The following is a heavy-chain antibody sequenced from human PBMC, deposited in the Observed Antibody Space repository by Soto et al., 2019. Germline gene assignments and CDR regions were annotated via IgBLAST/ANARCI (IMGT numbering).Heavy chain of an antibody. D-gene: IGHD3-10*01. Sequence: XVKVSCKASGYTFTNYGIGWVRQAPGQGLEWMGWIXTSNDXTNYAKNLQGXXTMPTDTXXSTAYMELRSLRSEDTAVYYCARGAFGEVSFDYWGQGTQVTVSS. J-gene: IGHJ4*02. V-gene: IGHV1-18*01. CDR3: ARGAFGEVSFDY. CDR2: IXTSNDXT. CDR1: GYTFTNYG.